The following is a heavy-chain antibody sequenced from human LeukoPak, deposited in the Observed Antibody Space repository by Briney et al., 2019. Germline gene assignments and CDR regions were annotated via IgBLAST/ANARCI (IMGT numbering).Heavy chain of an antibody. CDR1: GFTFDDYG. CDR3: ARWMQLWGAFDI. D-gene: IGHD5-18*01. Sequence: GGSLRLSCAASGFTFDDYGMSWVRQAPGKGLEWVSGINWNGGSTGYADSVKGRFTISRDNAQNSLYLQMNSLRVEDTAVYYCARWMQLWGAFDIWGQGTIVTVSS. J-gene: IGHJ3*02. CDR2: INWNGGST. V-gene: IGHV3-20*04.